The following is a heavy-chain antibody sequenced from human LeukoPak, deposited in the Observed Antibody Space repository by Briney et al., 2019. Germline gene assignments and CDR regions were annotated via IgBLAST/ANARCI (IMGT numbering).Heavy chain of an antibody. CDR3: ARGFRIQLWSRSSALDY. Sequence: PSETLSLTCAVYGGSFSGYYWSRIRQPPGKGLEWIGEINHSGSTNYNPSLKSRVTISVDTSKNQFSLKLSSVTAADTAVYYCARGFRIQLWSRSSALDYWGQGTLVTVSS. J-gene: IGHJ4*02. V-gene: IGHV4-34*01. CDR2: INHSGST. D-gene: IGHD5-18*01. CDR1: GGSFSGYY.